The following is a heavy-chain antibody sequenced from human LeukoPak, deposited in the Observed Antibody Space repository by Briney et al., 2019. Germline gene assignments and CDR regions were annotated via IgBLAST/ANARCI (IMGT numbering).Heavy chain of an antibody. CDR3: ARDSYSSTWSPSYYFDY. CDR2: IYYSGST. D-gene: IGHD6-13*01. CDR1: GDSVSSSSYY. Sequence: PSETLSLTCTVFGDSVSSSSYYWGWIRQPPGKGLEWIGIIYYSGSTYYNPSLKSRVTMSVDTSKNQFSLRLSSVTAADTAVYYCARDSYSSTWSPSYYFDYWGQGTLVTVSS. J-gene: IGHJ4*02. V-gene: IGHV4-39*07.